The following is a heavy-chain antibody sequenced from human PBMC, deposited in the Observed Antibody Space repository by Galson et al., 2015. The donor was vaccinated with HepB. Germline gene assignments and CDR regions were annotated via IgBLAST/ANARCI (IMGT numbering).Heavy chain of an antibody. Sequence: SLRLSCAASGFTFSGSGIHWVRLASGKGLEWVGRIRNRANNYATAYAASVRGRLTVSRDDSKNTAYLQMNSLKTEDTAVYYCTRPGYGSSWFLDYSHGMDIWGQGTTVIDS. CDR1: GFTFSGSG. V-gene: IGHV3-73*01. CDR2: IRNRANNYAT. J-gene: IGHJ6*02. D-gene: IGHD6-13*01. CDR3: TRPGYGSSWFLDYSHGMDI.